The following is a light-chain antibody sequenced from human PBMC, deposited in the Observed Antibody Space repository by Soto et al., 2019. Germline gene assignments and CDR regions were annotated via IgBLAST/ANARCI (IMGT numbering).Light chain of an antibody. CDR1: SSNIGAGFD. V-gene: IGLV1-40*01. J-gene: IGLJ3*02. Sequence: QSVLTQPPSVSGAPGPRVTISCTGSSSNIGAGFDVHWYQHLPGTAPKLLIDGNNNRHSGVPDRLAGSKSGTSASLAITGLPTVEEADYDCQSYDSRRNGPMFGGGTKLTVL. CDR2: GNN. CDR3: QSYDSRRNGPM.